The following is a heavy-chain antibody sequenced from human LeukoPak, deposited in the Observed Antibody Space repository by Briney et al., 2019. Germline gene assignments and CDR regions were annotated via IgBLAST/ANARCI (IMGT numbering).Heavy chain of an antibody. V-gene: IGHV3-11*01. Sequence: GGSLRLSCAASGFTFTDFYMSWIRQAPGKGLEWVSYITNSGTTIYYADSVKGRFTISRDNAKNSLYLQMNSLRAEDTAVYYCGRHGGAFEMWGQGTMVTVSS. CDR2: ITNSGTTI. CDR3: GRHGGAFEM. J-gene: IGHJ3*02. CDR1: GFTFTDFY.